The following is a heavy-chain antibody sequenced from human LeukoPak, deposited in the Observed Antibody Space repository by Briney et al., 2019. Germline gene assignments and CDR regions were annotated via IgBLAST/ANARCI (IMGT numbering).Heavy chain of an antibody. CDR3: ARDVIWFGESFSVLDY. CDR1: GYTFTNYY. CDR2: INPSGGST. D-gene: IGHD3-10*01. Sequence: ASVKVSCKASGYTFTNYYIHWVRQAPGQGLECMGIINPSGGSTSYAQKFQGRVTMTRDMSTSTVYMELSSLRSEDTAVYYCARDVIWFGESFSVLDYWGQGTLVTVSS. V-gene: IGHV1-46*01. J-gene: IGHJ4*02.